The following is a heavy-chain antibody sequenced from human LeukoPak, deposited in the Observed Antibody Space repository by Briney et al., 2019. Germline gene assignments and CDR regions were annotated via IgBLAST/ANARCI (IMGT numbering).Heavy chain of an antibody. V-gene: IGHV3-53*01. CDR1: GFTVSSNS. CDR2: IYSDNT. Sequence: GGSLRLSCTVSGFTVSSNSMSWVRQAPGKGLEWVSFIYSDNTHYSDSVKGRFTIFRDNSKNTLYLQMNSLRAEDTAVYYCARGGPAAGRFDYWGQGTLVTVSS. J-gene: IGHJ4*02. D-gene: IGHD6-13*01. CDR3: ARGGPAAGRFDY.